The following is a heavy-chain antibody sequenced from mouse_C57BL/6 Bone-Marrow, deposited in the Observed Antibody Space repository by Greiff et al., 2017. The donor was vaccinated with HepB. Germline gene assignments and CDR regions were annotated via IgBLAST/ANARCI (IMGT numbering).Heavy chain of an antibody. CDR1: GFTFSSYA. CDR3: TRDLGTDYYAMDY. Sequence: EVQGVESGEGLVKPGGSLKLSCAASGFTFSSYAMSWVRQTPEKRLEWVAYISSGGDYIYYADTVKGRFTISRDNARNTLYLQMSSLKSEDTAMYYCTRDLGTDYYAMDYWGQGTSVTVSS. CDR2: ISSGGDYI. J-gene: IGHJ4*01. D-gene: IGHD4-1*01. V-gene: IGHV5-9-1*02.